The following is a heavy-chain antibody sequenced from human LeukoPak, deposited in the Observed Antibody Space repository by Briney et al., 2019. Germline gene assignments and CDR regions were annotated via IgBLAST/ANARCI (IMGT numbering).Heavy chain of an antibody. D-gene: IGHD6-19*01. J-gene: IGHJ3*02. CDR1: GFTFSSYG. V-gene: IGHV3-33*05. Sequence: PGRSLRLSCAASGFTFSSYGMHWVRQAPGKGLEWVAVISYDGSNKYYADSVKGRFTISRDNSKNTLYLQMNSLRAEDTAVYYCASWGSGEASDIWGQGTMVTVSS. CDR2: ISYDGSNK. CDR3: ASWGSGEASDI.